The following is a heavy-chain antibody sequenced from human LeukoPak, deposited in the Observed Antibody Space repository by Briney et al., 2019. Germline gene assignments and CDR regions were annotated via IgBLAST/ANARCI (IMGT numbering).Heavy chain of an antibody. J-gene: IGHJ4*02. CDR1: DDSISRDF. D-gene: IGHD6-19*01. Sequence: SETLSLTCTASDDSISRDFWTWIRQPPGKGLEWIGYIRYSGRTKYNPSLKSRVTISIQTSKNQFSLKLTSVTAADTAIYYCARLPDVSGWPFDYWGQGILVTVSS. V-gene: IGHV4-59*01. CDR2: IRYSGRT. CDR3: ARLPDVSGWPFDY.